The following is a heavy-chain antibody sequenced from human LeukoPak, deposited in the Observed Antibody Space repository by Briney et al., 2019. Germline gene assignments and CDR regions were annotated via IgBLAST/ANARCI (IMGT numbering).Heavy chain of an antibody. Sequence: PGGSLRLSCAASGFTFSSYAMSWVRQAPGKGLEWVSAISGSGGSTYYADSVKGRFTISRDNSKNTLYLQMNSLRAEDTAVYYCAKGKGNDILAGYRALYYYYGMDVWGQGTTVTVSS. J-gene: IGHJ6*02. D-gene: IGHD3-9*01. CDR2: ISGSGGST. V-gene: IGHV3-23*01. CDR1: GFTFSSYA. CDR3: AKGKGNDILAGYRALYYYYGMDV.